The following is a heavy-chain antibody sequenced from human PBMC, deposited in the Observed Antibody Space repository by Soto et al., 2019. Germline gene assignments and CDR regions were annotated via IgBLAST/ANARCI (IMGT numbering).Heavy chain of an antibody. J-gene: IGHJ4*02. Sequence: PGGSLRLSCVASGFTFSSCAMHWVRQAPGKGLEWVAVISYDGSNKYYADSVKGRFTISRDNSKNTLYLQMNSLRAEDTAVYYCARAREPEYSSAIFFDIWGQGALVTVSS. CDR2: ISYDGSNK. D-gene: IGHD5-18*01. CDR3: ARAREPEYSSAIFFDI. CDR1: GFTFSSCA. V-gene: IGHV3-30-3*01.